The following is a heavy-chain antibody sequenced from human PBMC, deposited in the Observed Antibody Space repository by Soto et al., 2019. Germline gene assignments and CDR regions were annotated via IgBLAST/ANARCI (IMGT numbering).Heavy chain of an antibody. CDR2: INHSGST. D-gene: IGHD7-27*01. V-gene: IGHV4-34*01. CDR3: ARGWGRISDY. CDR1: GGSFSGYY. Sequence: QVQLQQWGAGLLKPSETLSLTCAVYGGSFSGYYWSWIRQPPGKGLEWIGEINHSGSTNYNPSLXSXVXITXDTSKNQFSLKLSSVTAADTAVYYCARGWGRISDYWGQGALVAVSS. J-gene: IGHJ4*02.